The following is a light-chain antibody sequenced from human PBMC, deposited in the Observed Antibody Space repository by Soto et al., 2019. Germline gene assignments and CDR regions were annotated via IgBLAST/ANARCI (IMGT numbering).Light chain of an antibody. Sequence: QSALTQPASVSGSPGQSVAISCTGSSSDVGSNNHVSWYHQPPGTAPKLIIYDVTNRPSGVPYRFSGSKSGNTASLTISGLQAEDESDYYGSSYTTSNTYVFGTGTKLTVL. CDR1: SSDVGSNNH. J-gene: IGLJ1*01. CDR2: DVT. CDR3: SSYTTSNTYV. V-gene: IGLV2-18*02.